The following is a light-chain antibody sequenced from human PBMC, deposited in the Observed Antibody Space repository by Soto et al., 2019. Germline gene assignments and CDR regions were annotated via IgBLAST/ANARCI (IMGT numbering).Light chain of an antibody. CDR3: QQRSNWPPETT. Sequence: EIVLTQSPATLSLSPGERATLSCRASQSVSSYLAWYQQKPGQAPRLLIYDASNRATGIPARFSGSGSGTDFTLTISSLEPEDVAVYYCQQRSNWPPETTFGQGTKVEIK. V-gene: IGKV3-11*01. CDR1: QSVSSY. J-gene: IGKJ1*01. CDR2: DAS.